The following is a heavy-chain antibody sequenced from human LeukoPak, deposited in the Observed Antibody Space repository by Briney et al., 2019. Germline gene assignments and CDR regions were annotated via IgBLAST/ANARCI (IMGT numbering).Heavy chain of an antibody. Sequence: SETLSLTCAVSGGSISSSNWWSWVRQPPVKGLEWIGEIYHSGSTNYNPSLKSRVTISVDKSKNQFSLKLSSVTAADTAVYYCAEYGSGSSFDYWGQGTLVTVSS. CDR2: IYHSGST. CDR3: AEYGSGSSFDY. V-gene: IGHV4-4*02. J-gene: IGHJ4*02. CDR1: GGSISSSNW. D-gene: IGHD3-10*01.